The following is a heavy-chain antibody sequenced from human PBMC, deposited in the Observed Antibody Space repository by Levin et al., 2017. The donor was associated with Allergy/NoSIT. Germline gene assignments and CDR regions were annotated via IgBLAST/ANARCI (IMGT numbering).Heavy chain of an antibody. CDR2: THPNTGDT. D-gene: IGHD4-17*01. Sequence: PQASVKVSCKASGYTFTDYYIHWMRQAPGQGFEWMGWTHPNTGDTKYAQKFQGRVTMTRDTSINTAYMEMSRLTSDDTALYYCARDRTTVTMFDSWGQGTLVTVSS. J-gene: IGHJ4*02. V-gene: IGHV1-2*02. CDR1: GYTFTDYY. CDR3: ARDRTTVTMFDS.